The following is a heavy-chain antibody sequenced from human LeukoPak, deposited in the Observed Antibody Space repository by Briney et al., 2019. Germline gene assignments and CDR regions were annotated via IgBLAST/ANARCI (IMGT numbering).Heavy chain of an antibody. CDR3: ASLGHSSGPFDY. Sequence: SGRSLRLSCAASGFTFSSYAMHWVRQAPGKGLEWVAVISYDGSNKYYADSVKGRFTISRDNSKNTLYLQMNSLRAEDTAVYYCASLGHSSGPFDYWGQGTLVTVSS. CDR2: ISYDGSNK. J-gene: IGHJ4*02. CDR1: GFTFSSYA. V-gene: IGHV3-30-3*01. D-gene: IGHD6-19*01.